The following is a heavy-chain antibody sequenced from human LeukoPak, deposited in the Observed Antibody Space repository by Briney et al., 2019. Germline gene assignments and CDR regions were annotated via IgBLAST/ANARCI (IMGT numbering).Heavy chain of an antibody. J-gene: IGHJ4*02. Sequence: GGSLRLSCAASGFTFSSYGMHWVRQAPGKGLEWVVVIWYDGSNKYYADSVKGRFTISRDNSKNTLYLQMNSLRAEDTAVYYCAKVDSGSYYGSFDYWGQGTLVTVSS. D-gene: IGHD1-26*01. CDR3: AKVDSGSYYGSFDY. V-gene: IGHV3-33*06. CDR2: IWYDGSNK. CDR1: GFTFSSYG.